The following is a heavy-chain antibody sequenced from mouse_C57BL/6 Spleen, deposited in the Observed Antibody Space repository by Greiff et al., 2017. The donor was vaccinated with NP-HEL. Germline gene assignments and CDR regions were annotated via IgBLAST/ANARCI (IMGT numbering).Heavy chain of an antibody. CDR2: ISSGSSTI. CDR3: AREGYGSSFARDY. Sequence: EVTVVESGGGLVKPGGSLKLSCAASGFTFSDYGMHWVRQAPEKGLEWVAYISSGSSTIYYAATVKGRFTISRDNAKNTLFLQMTSLRSEDTAMYYCAREGYGSSFARDYWGQGTSVTVSS. J-gene: IGHJ4*01. CDR1: GFTFSDYG. V-gene: IGHV5-17*01. D-gene: IGHD1-1*01.